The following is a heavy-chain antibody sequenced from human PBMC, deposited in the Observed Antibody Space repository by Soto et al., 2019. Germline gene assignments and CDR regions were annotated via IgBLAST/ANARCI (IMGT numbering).Heavy chain of an antibody. Sequence: SETLSLTCTVSGGSISSGDYYWSWIRQPPGEGLEWIGYIYYSGSTYYNPSLKSRVTISVDTSKNQFSLKMSSVTAADTAVYYCAISYLSSVGMDVWGQGTTGTVSS. CDR3: AISYLSSVGMDV. V-gene: IGHV4-30-4*01. J-gene: IGHJ6*02. CDR2: IYYSGST. D-gene: IGHD3-10*01. CDR1: GGSISSGDYY.